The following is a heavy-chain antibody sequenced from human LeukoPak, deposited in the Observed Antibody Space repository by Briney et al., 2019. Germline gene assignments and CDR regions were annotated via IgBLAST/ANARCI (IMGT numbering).Heavy chain of an antibody. CDR3: ARALGRGAFDI. Sequence: GGSLRLSCSASGFTFSNYNMNWVRQAPGQGLEWISSISTGSSTIYYADSVKGRFTISRDNAKNSLYLQMNSLRADDTAVYYCARALGRGAFDIWGQGTMVTVSS. CDR2: ISTGSSTI. CDR1: GFTFSNYN. V-gene: IGHV3-48*01. J-gene: IGHJ3*02.